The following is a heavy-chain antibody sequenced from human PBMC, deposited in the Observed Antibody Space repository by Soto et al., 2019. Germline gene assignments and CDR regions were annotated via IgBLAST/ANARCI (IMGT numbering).Heavy chain of an antibody. CDR2: FSGTGGYT. CDR3: ARGQRALITYGPFDP. CDR1: GFTLSSYA. D-gene: IGHD4-17*01. Sequence: SGGSLRLSCAASGFTLSSYAMSWVRQAPGKGLEWVSTFSGTGGYTYYADSVKGRLTISRDDSKNTLFLHMNSLRAADTAVYYCARGQRALITYGPFDPWGQGTLVTVSS. V-gene: IGHV3-23*01. J-gene: IGHJ5*02.